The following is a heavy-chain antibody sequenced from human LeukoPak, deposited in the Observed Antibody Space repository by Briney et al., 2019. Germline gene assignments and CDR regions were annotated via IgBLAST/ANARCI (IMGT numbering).Heavy chain of an antibody. V-gene: IGHV4-59*01. CDR1: GGSISSYY. CDR3: AREGVNYGDHHFDY. CDR2: IYYSGST. J-gene: IGHJ4*02. Sequence: PSETLSLTCTVSGGSISSYYWSWIRQPPGKGLEWIGYIYYSGSTNYNPSLKSRVTISVDTSKNQFSLKLSSVTAADTAVYYCAREGVNYGDHHFDYWGQGTLVTVSS. D-gene: IGHD4-17*01.